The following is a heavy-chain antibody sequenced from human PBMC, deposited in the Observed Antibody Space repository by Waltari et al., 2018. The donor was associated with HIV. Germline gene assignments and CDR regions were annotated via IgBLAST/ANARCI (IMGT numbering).Heavy chain of an antibody. CDR1: AYSFTSYW. J-gene: IGHJ4*02. V-gene: IGHV5-51*01. CDR2: IYPGDSDT. Sequence: EVQLVQSGAAVQKPGESLKSSCPGSAYSFTSYWIGWVRDMPGKGLEWMGIIYPGDSDTRYSPSFQGQVTISADKSISTAYLQWSNLKASDTAMYYCASGGEMATIQSLDYWGQGTLVTVSS. CDR3: ASGGEMATIQSLDY. D-gene: IGHD5-12*01.